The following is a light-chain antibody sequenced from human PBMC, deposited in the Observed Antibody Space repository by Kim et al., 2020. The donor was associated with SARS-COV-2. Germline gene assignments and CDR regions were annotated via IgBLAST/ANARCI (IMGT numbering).Light chain of an antibody. CDR1: QSISSY. Sequence: DIQMTQSPSSLSASVGDRVTITCRASQSISSYLNWYQQKPGKDPKLLIYAASSLQSGVPSRFSGSGSGTDFTLTISSLQPEDFATYYCQQSYSTPCTFGGGTKVDIK. V-gene: IGKV1-39*01. CDR3: QQSYSTPCT. J-gene: IGKJ4*01. CDR2: AAS.